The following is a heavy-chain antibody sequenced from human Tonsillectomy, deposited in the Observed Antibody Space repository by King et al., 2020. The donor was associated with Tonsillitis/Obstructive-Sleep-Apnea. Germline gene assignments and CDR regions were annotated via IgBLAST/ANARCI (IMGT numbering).Heavy chain of an antibody. Sequence: DVQLVESGGGLVQPGGSLRLSCAASGFTVSSNYMSWVRQAPGKGLEWVSVIYSGGSTYYADSVKGRFTISRDNSKNTLYLQMNSLRAEDTAVYYCARGEGYQLLLGWFDPWGQETLVTVSS. V-gene: IGHV3-66*01. CDR1: GFTVSSNY. CDR3: ARGEGYQLLLGWFDP. J-gene: IGHJ5*02. CDR2: IYSGGST. D-gene: IGHD2-2*01.